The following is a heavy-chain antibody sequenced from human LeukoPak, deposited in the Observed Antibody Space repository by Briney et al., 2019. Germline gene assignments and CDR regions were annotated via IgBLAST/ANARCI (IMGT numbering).Heavy chain of an antibody. Sequence: PGGSLRLSCAASGFTFSNAWMSWGRQAPGKGLEWVGGIKSKTDGWTTDYAAPVKGRFTISRDDSKNTLYLQMNSLKTEDTAVYSCATGFYDSSGSDYWGQGTLVTVSS. CDR1: GFTFSNAW. CDR3: ATGFYDSSGSDY. D-gene: IGHD3-22*01. CDR2: IKSKTDGWTT. J-gene: IGHJ4*02. V-gene: IGHV3-15*01.